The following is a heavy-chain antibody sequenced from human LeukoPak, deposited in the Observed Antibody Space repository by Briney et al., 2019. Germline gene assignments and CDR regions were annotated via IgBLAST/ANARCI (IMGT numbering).Heavy chain of an antibody. CDR1: GYTFTSYG. CDR2: ISAYNGNT. V-gene: IGHV1-18*04. J-gene: IGHJ5*02. Sequence: ASVKVSCKASGYTFTSYGISWVRQAPGQGLEWMGWISAYNGNTNYAQKLQGRVTMTTDTSTSTAYMELRSLRSDDTAVYYCARDWVGKYWGGDCYYYNWFDPWGQGTLVTVSS. D-gene: IGHD2-21*02. CDR3: ARDWVGKYWGGDCYYYNWFDP.